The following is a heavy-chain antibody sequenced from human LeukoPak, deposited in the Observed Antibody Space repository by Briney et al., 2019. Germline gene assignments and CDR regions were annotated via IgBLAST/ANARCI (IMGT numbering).Heavy chain of an antibody. V-gene: IGHV1-2*02. CDR3: TRDGFGYSWSNYYYYYMDV. D-gene: IGHD3-22*01. CDR2: INPNSGGT. J-gene: IGHJ6*03. Sequence: ASVKVSCKASGYTFTSYYMHWVRQAPGQGLEWMGWINPNSGGTNYAQKFQGRVTMTRDTSISTAYMELSRLRSDDTAVYYCTRDGFGYSWSNYYYYYMDVWGKGTTVTVSS. CDR1: GYTFTSYY.